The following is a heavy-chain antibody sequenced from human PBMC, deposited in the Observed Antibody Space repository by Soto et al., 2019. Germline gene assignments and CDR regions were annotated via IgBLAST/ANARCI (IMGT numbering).Heavy chain of an antibody. CDR2: VTSDGSNK. Sequence: HPGGSLRLSCAASGFTFSTSALHWVRQAPGKGLEWVATVTSDGSNKYHADSVEGRFTISRDDSKNTLYLQLNSLRAEDMAVYYCGRITLKTSVDTFDFWGQGTMVTVSS. V-gene: IGHV3-30-3*01. D-gene: IGHD3-22*01. CDR1: GFTFSTSA. J-gene: IGHJ3*01. CDR3: GRITLKTSVDTFDF.